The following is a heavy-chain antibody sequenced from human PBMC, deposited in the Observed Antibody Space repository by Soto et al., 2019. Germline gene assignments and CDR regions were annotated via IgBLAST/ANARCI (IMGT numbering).Heavy chain of an antibody. D-gene: IGHD6-13*01. CDR2: IWYDGSNK. V-gene: IGHV3-33*01. J-gene: IGHJ4*02. CDR3: ARGGNRIAAAGIFDY. Sequence: QVQLVESGGGVVQPGRSLRLSCAASGFTFSSYGMHWVRQAPGKGLEWVAVIWYDGSNKYYADSVKGRFTISRDNSKNTLYLQMNSLRAEDTAVYYCARGGNRIAAAGIFDYWGQGTLVTVSS. CDR1: GFTFSSYG.